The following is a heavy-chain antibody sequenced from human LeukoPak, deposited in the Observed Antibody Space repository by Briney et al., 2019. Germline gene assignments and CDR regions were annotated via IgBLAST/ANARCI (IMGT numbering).Heavy chain of an antibody. V-gene: IGHV4-59*08. J-gene: IGHJ4*02. CDR3: ARREYRGSYIDY. CDR2: IYYSGST. CDR1: GGSTSDYY. D-gene: IGHD1-26*01. Sequence: SETLSLTCTVSGGSTSDYYWSWIRQPPGKGLEWIAYIYYSGSTNYNPSLKSRVTISVDTSKNQFFLKLSSVTAADTAVYYCARREYRGSYIDYWGQGTLVTVSS.